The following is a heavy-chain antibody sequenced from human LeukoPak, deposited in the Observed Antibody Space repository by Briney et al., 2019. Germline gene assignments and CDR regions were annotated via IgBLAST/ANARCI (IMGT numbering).Heavy chain of an antibody. CDR3: ARDLSHTMDSWFDP. D-gene: IGHD3-10*01. Sequence: PGGSLRLSCAASGFTFGDYYMTWIRQAPGKGLEWVSCISSSGDTIYYADSVKGRFTISRDNSKNTLYLQMNSLRAEDTAVYYCARDLSHTMDSWFDPWGQGTLVTVSS. V-gene: IGHV3-11*04. J-gene: IGHJ5*02. CDR2: ISSSGDTI. CDR1: GFTFGDYY.